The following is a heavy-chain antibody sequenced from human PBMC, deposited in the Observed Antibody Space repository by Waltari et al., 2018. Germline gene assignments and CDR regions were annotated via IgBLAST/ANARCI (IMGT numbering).Heavy chain of an antibody. CDR3: ARAWISLILGATSAFDI. CDR2: INHSGST. V-gene: IGHV4-34*01. CDR1: GGSFSGYY. J-gene: IGHJ3*02. D-gene: IGHD1-26*01. Sequence: QVQLQQWGAGLLKPSETLSLTCAVYGGSFSGYYWSWLRQPPGKGLEWMGAINHSGSTNYNPSRKSRGTRSVDTSKNQFSLKLSSVTAADTAVYYCARAWISLILGATSAFDIWGQGTMVTVS.